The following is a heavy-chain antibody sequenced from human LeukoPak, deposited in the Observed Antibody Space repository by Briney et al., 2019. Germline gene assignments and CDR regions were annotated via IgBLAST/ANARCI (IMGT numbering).Heavy chain of an antibody. CDR3: AREGIVGSEFDP. CDR2: IYYSGST. J-gene: IGHJ5*02. Sequence: SETLSLTCTVSGGSISRGDYYWSWIRQPPGKGLEWIGYIYYSGSTYYNPSLKSRVTISVDTSKNQFFLKLSSVTAADTAVYYCAREGIVGSEFDPWGQGTLVTVSS. CDR1: GGSISRGDYY. D-gene: IGHD3-22*01. V-gene: IGHV4-30-4*01.